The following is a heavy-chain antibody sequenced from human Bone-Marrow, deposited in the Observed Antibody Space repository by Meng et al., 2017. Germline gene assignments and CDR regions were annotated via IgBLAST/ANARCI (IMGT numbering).Heavy chain of an antibody. CDR1: GGSISSYY. V-gene: IGHV4-59*01. CDR3: ARYRSSSSPNSRDYYYYGMDV. Sequence: SETLSLTCTVSGGSISSYYWSWIRQPPGKVLEWIGYIYYSGSTNYNPSLKSRVTISVDTSKNQFSLKLSSVTAADPAGYYCARYRSSSSPNSRDYYYYGMDVWGQGTTVTVSS. D-gene: IGHD6-13*01. J-gene: IGHJ6*02. CDR2: IYYSGST.